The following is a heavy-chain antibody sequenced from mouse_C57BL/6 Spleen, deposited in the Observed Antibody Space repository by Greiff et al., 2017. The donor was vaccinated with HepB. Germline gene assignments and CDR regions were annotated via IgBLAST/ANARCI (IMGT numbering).Heavy chain of an antibody. V-gene: IGHV5-16*01. D-gene: IGHD1-1*02. CDR2: INYDGSST. CDR3: ARSRGNYAMDY. CDR1: GFTFSDYY. Sequence: EVKLMESEGGLVQPGSSMKLSCTASGFTFSDYYMAWVRQVPEKGLEWVANINYDGSSTYYLDSLKSRFIISRDNAKNILYLQMSSLKSEDTATYYCARSRGNYAMDYWGQGTSVTVSS. J-gene: IGHJ4*01.